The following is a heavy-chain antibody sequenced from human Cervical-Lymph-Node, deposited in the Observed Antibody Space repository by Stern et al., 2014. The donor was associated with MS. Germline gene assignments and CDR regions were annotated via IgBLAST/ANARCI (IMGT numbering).Heavy chain of an antibody. CDR2: IYPYDSDT. Sequence: EVQLGESGAEVKKPGESLKISCKLSGYSFTIYYIAWGLQMPGKGLEWMGVIYPYDSDTTYSPSFQGQVTISADKSSPTAYLQWSSLRASDTAMYYCARHVQGFDYWGQGTLVTVSS. J-gene: IGHJ4*02. CDR1: GYSFTIYY. CDR3: ARHVQGFDY. V-gene: IGHV5-51*01.